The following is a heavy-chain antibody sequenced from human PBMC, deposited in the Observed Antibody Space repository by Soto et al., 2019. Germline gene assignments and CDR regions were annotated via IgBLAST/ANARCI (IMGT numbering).Heavy chain of an antibody. Sequence: TLSLTCTVSGGSISSYYWSWIRQPPGKGLEWIGYIYYSGSTNYNPSLKSRVTISVDTSKNQFSLKLSSVTAADTAVYYCARDGGYCSSTSCHPYWFDPWGQGTLVTVSS. CDR3: ARDGGYCSSTSCHPYWFDP. CDR1: GGSISSYY. CDR2: IYYSGST. V-gene: IGHV4-59*01. D-gene: IGHD2-2*01. J-gene: IGHJ5*02.